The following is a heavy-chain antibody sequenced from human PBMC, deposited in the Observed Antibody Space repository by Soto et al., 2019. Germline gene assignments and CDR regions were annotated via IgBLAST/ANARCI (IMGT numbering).Heavy chain of an antibody. D-gene: IGHD2-8*01. V-gene: IGHV2-5*01. CDR3: AHSAGLYKWCMLFAVFPRRLLLLGYGMDV. Sequence: GSGPTLVNPTQTLTLTCTFSGFSLSTSGVGVGWIRQPPGKALEWLALIYWNDDKRYSPSLKSRLTTTKDTSKNQLVLTMTNMDPVDTATYYCAHSAGLYKWCMLFAVFPRRLLLLGYGMDVWGQGTTVTVSS. J-gene: IGHJ6*02. CDR1: GFSLSTSGVG. CDR2: IYWNDDK.